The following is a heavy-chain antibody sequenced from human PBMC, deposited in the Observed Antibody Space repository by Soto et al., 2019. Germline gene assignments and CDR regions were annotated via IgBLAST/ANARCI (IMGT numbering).Heavy chain of an antibody. V-gene: IGHV4-34*01. CDR3: ARGVRSGSLTDWFDP. D-gene: IGHD3-10*01. J-gene: IGHJ5*02. CDR1: GGSFSGYY. Sequence: SETLSLTCAVYGGSFSGYYWTWIRQPPGKGLEWIGEVHHSGIINYNPSFKSRVTISVDTSKNQFSLHLSSVTAADTAVYYCARGVRSGSLTDWFDPWGQGTLVTV. CDR2: VHHSGII.